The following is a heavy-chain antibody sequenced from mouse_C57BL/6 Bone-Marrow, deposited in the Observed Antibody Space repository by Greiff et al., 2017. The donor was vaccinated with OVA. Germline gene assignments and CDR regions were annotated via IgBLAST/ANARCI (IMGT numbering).Heavy chain of an antibody. CDR2: ISDGGSYT. J-gene: IGHJ3*01. Sequence: EVKVVESGGGLVKPGGSLKLSCAASGFTFSSYAMSWVRQTPEKRLEWVATISDGGSYTYYPDNVKGRFTISRDNAKNNLYLQMSHLKSEDTAMYYCARDRYYYGSSYSGFAYWGQGTLVTVSA. V-gene: IGHV5-4*01. D-gene: IGHD1-1*01. CDR1: GFTFSSYA. CDR3: ARDRYYYGSSYSGFAY.